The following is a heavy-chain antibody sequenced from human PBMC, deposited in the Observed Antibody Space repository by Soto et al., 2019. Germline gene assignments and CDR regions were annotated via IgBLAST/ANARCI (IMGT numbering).Heavy chain of an antibody. CDR3: AKDRTVAARNFDY. V-gene: IGHV3-23*01. CDR2: ISTSIDAT. CDR1: GFAFSNYA. D-gene: IGHD6-6*01. J-gene: IGHJ4*02. Sequence: GGSLRLSCAASGFAFSNYAMHWVRQAPGKGLEWVSSISTSIDATYYADSVKGRFTISRDDSKNTLYLQMNSLRAEDSAVYYCAKDRTVAARNFDYWGQGTQVTVS.